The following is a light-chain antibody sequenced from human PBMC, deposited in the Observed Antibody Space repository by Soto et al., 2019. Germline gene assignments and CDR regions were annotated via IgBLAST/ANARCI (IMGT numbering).Light chain of an antibody. V-gene: IGKV3-15*01. CDR2: AAS. CDR1: QTISNT. CDR3: QQYGSSPIT. J-gene: IGKJ5*01. Sequence: EVVMTQSPATLSVSPGDKVSLSCRANQTISNTLAWYQQKPGQAPRLLIYAASTRATGVSARFSGSGSGTDFTLTISRLEPEDFAVYYCQQYGSSPITFGQGTRLEIK.